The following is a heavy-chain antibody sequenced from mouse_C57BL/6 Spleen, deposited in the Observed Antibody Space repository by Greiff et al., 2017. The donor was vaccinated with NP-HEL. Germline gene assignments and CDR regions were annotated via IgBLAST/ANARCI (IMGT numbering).Heavy chain of an antibody. D-gene: IGHD3-1*01. Sequence: QVQLTQPGAELVRPGTSVTLSCKASGYTFTSYWVHWVKQRPGQGLEWLGVIDPSGSYTNYIQTFKGQGTLTVDTPSSTAYMQLSVLKTEDYAVYYSASLGYFDYWGQGTTLTVSS. V-gene: IGHV1-59*01. CDR2: IDPSGSYT. CDR1: GYTFTSYW. J-gene: IGHJ2*01. CDR3: ASLGYFDY.